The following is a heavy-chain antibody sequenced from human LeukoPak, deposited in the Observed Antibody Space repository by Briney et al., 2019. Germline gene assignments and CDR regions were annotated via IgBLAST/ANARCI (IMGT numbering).Heavy chain of an antibody. CDR1: GYTFISYG. Sequence: GASVKVSCKASGYTFISYGISWVRQAPGQGLEWMGWISAYNGNTNYAQKLQGRVTMTTDTSTSTAYMELRRLRSDDTAVYYCAHLYSGYASTEREVDYWGQGTLVTVSS. D-gene: IGHD5-12*01. CDR3: AHLYSGYASTEREVDY. CDR2: ISAYNGNT. V-gene: IGHV1-18*01. J-gene: IGHJ4*02.